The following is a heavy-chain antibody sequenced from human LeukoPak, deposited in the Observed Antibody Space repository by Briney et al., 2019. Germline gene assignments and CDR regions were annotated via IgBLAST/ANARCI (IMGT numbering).Heavy chain of an antibody. CDR3: ARVGRAMYYYGSGFDY. D-gene: IGHD3-10*01. V-gene: IGHV4-31*03. Sequence: SETLSLTCTVSGGSISNGGYYWSWIRQHPGKGLEWIGYIYYSGSTYYNPSLKSRVTISVDTSKNQFSLKLSSVTAADTAVYYCARVGRAMYYYGSGFDYWGQGTLVTVSS. J-gene: IGHJ4*02. CDR1: GGSISNGGYY. CDR2: IYYSGST.